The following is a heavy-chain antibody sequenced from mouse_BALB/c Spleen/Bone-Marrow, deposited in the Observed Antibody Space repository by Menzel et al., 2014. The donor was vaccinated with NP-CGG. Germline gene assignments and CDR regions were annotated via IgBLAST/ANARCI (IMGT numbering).Heavy chain of an antibody. CDR3: ANLGRYAMDY. V-gene: IGHV1-84*02. J-gene: IGHJ4*01. CDR2: IYPGSGST. D-gene: IGHD3-1*01. Sequence: VHLVESGPELVKPGASVKISCKASGYTFTDYYINWVKQKPGQGLEWIGWIYPGSGSTKYNEKFKGKATLTVDTSSSTAYMQLSSLTSEDTAVYFRANLGRYAMDYWGQGTSVTVSS. CDR1: GYTFTDYY.